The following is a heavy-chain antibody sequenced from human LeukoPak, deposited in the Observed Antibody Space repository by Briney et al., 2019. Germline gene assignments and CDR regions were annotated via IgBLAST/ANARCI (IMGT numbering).Heavy chain of an antibody. Sequence: ASVKVSCKASGYTFTDFFFHWVRQAPGQGVEWMGIINPSGGSTSYAQKFQGRVTMTRDTSTSTVYMELSSLRSEDTAVYYCARDDSSGYYYWGQGTLVTVSS. CDR2: INPSGGST. CDR3: ARDDSSGYYY. CDR1: GYTFTDFF. D-gene: IGHD3-22*01. V-gene: IGHV1-46*01. J-gene: IGHJ4*02.